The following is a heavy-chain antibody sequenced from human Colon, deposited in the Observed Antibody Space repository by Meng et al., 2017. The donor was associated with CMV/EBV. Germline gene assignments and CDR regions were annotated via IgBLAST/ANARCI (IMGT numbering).Heavy chain of an antibody. J-gene: IGHJ4*02. CDR3: AKGGGIQYFDF. Sequence: TVSGASVSSHHSFWSWLRQHPGKGLEWIAYISYSESTYFNPSLKGRVSISLDTSKNQFSLRLSSVAAADTAVYYCAKGGGIQYFDFWGQGTLVTVSS. CDR1: GASVSSHHSF. D-gene: IGHD3-16*01. CDR2: ISYSEST. V-gene: IGHV4-31*03.